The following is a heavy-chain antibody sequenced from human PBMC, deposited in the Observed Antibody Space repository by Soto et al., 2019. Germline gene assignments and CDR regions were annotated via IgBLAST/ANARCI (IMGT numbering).Heavy chain of an antibody. CDR2: IYYSGST. Sequence: SETLSLTCTVSGGSISSYYWSWIRQPPGKGLEWIGYIYYSGSTNYNPSLKSRVTISVDTSKNQFSLKLSSVTAADTAVYYCARDSGYSSSYDYWGQGTLVTVSS. CDR1: GGSISSYY. CDR3: ARDSGYSSSYDY. J-gene: IGHJ4*02. V-gene: IGHV4-59*01. D-gene: IGHD6-13*01.